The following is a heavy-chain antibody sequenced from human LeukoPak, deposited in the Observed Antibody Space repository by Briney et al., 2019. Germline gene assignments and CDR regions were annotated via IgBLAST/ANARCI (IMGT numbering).Heavy chain of an antibody. D-gene: IGHD6-13*01. CDR2: IYSGGST. J-gene: IGHJ4*02. CDR1: GFTVSSNY. CDR3: AKDRYSTSSTFTINPFDY. V-gene: IGHV3-53*05. Sequence: PGGSLRLSCAASGFTVSSNYMSWVRQAPGKGLEWVSVIYSGGSTYYADSVKGRFIISRDNSKSTLDLQMNSLRVEDTAVYYCAKDRYSTSSTFTINPFDYWGQGILVTVSS.